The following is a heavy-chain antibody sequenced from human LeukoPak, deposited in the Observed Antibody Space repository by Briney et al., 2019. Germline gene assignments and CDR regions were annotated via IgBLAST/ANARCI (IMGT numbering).Heavy chain of an antibody. CDR3: ARDQYDTWSRRGNFDS. CDR1: GFTFSSLW. Sequence: GGSLRLSCVGSGFTFSSLWMSWVRQIPGKGLEWVANIKQDGSEVYYVDSVKGRFTISRDNAKNSLYLQMNSLRAEDTAVFYCARDQYDTWSRRGNFDSWGQGTLVIVSS. D-gene: IGHD3-3*01. J-gene: IGHJ4*02. CDR2: IKQDGSEV. V-gene: IGHV3-7*03.